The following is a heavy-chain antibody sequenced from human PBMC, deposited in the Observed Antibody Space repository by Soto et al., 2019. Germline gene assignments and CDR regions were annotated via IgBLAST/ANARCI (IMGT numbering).Heavy chain of an antibody. Sequence: PSETLSLTCTVSGGSVSSGSYYWSWIRQPPGKGLEWIGYIFYSGSTKYNPSLKSRVTISVDTSKSQFSLKLSSVTAAGTAVYYCAREWDQYSSSWYNCFDPWGQGTLGTVAS. CDR2: IFYSGST. D-gene: IGHD6-13*01. J-gene: IGHJ5*02. CDR1: GGSVSSGSYY. CDR3: AREWDQYSSSWYNCFDP. V-gene: IGHV4-61*01.